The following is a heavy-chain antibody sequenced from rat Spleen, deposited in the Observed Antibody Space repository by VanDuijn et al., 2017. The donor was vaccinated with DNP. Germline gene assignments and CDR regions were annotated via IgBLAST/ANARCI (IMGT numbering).Heavy chain of an antibody. Sequence: EVQLQESGPGLVKPSQSLSLTCSVTGYSITSNYWAWIRKFPGNKMEWMGYISYSGSTNYNPSLKSRISITRDTSKNQFFLQLNSVTAEDTATYYCARGIIRFDYWGQGVMVTVSS. J-gene: IGHJ2*01. D-gene: IGHD1-6*01. CDR1: GYSITSNY. V-gene: IGHV3-1*01. CDR2: ISYSGST. CDR3: ARGIIRFDY.